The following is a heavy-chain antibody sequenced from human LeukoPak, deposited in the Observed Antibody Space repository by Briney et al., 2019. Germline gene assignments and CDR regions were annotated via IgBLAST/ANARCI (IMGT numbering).Heavy chain of an antibody. D-gene: IGHD3-22*01. CDR3: AKSASDSSGYWRGEDY. J-gene: IGHJ4*02. Sequence: GESLKISCATSGFNFNNYGIHWVRQPPGKGLERVAVIWYDGSNKYYSDSVKGRFTVSRDNSKNTLYLQMNSLRVEDTAVYYCAKSASDSSGYWRGEDYWGQGTLVTVSS. CDR2: IWYDGSNK. V-gene: IGHV3-33*06. CDR1: GFNFNNYG.